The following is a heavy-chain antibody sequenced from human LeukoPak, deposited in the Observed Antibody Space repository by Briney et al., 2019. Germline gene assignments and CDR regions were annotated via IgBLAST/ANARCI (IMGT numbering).Heavy chain of an antibody. CDR2: IFHNGST. Sequence: SGTLSLTCAVSGGSINTGNWWTWVRQSPDKGLEWIGEIFHNGSTNYNPSLKSRVTISVDTSKNQFSLKLSSVTAADTAVYYCASNIVVVPAAMTAKSGWFDPWGQGTLVTVSS. CDR1: GGSINTGNW. J-gene: IGHJ5*02. CDR3: ASNIVVVPAAMTAKSGWFDP. V-gene: IGHV4-4*02. D-gene: IGHD2-2*01.